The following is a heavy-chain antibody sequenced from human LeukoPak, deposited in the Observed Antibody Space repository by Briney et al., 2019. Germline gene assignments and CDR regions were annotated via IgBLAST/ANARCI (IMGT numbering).Heavy chain of an antibody. D-gene: IGHD3-3*01. J-gene: IGHJ4*02. CDR3: AKDMGYLGYDFWSGLFDY. CDR2: INSDGSIT. V-gene: IGHV3-74*01. Sequence: PGGSLRLSCAASGFTFTTYWMHWVRQAPGKGLVWVSHINSDGSITSYADSVKGRFTISRDNAKNTLYLQMNSLRAEDTALYYCAKDMGYLGYDFWSGLFDYWGQGTLVTVSS. CDR1: GFTFTTYW.